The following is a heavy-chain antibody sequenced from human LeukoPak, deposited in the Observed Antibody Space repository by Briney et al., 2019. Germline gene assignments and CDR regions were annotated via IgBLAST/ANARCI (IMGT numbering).Heavy chain of an antibody. CDR2: INHSGST. CDR1: GGSFSGYY. CDR3: ARQRYDILTGHKRSNFDY. V-gene: IGHV4-34*01. J-gene: IGHJ4*02. D-gene: IGHD3-9*01. Sequence: PSETLSLTCAVYGGSFSGYYWSWIRQPPGKGLEWIGEINHSGSTNYNPSLKSRVTISVDTSKNQFSLKLSSVTAADTAVYYCARQRYDILTGHKRSNFDYWGQGTLVTVSS.